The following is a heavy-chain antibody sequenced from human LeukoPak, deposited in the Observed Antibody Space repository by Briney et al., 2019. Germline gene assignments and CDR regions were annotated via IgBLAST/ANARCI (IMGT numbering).Heavy chain of an antibody. J-gene: IGHJ4*02. CDR3: ARAGGSYRFFDY. CDR2: INHSGST. V-gene: IGHV4-34*01. D-gene: IGHD1-26*01. Sequence: PSETLSPTCAVYGGSFSGYYWSWIRQPPGKGLEWFGEINHSGSTNYNPSLKSRVTISVDTSKNQFSLKLSSVTAADTAVYYCARAGGSYRFFDYWGQGTLVTVSS. CDR1: GGSFSGYY.